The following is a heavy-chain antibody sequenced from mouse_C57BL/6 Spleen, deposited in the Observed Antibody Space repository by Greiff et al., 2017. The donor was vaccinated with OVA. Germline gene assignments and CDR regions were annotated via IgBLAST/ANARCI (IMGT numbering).Heavy chain of an antibody. Sequence: EVKLMESGGDLVKPGGSLKLSCAASGFTFSSYGMSWVRQTPDKRLEWVATISSGGSYTYYPDSVKGRFTISRDNAKNTLYLQMSSLKSEDTAMYYCARHAGGNYFDYWGQGTTLTVSS. J-gene: IGHJ2*01. CDR1: GFTFSSYG. CDR2: ISSGGSYT. V-gene: IGHV5-6*01. CDR3: ARHAGGNYFDY. D-gene: IGHD1-1*02.